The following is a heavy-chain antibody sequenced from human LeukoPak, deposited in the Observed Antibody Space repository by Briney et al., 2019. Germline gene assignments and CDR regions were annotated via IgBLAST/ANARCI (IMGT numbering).Heavy chain of an antibody. D-gene: IGHD3-9*01. V-gene: IGHV4-30-2*01. J-gene: IGHJ4*02. CDR3: ATGRSIRYFDY. CDR2: IYHSGST. Sequence: SETLSLTCAVSGGSISSGGYSWSWLRQPPGKGLEWIGYIYHSGSTYYNPSLKSRVTISVDRSKNQFSLKLTSATAADTAIYYCATGRSIRYFDYWGQGTLLSVSS. CDR1: GGSISSGGYS.